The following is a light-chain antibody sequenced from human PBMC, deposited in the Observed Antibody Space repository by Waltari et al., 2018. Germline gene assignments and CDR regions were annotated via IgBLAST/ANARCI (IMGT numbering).Light chain of an antibody. Sequence: QSALTQPASLSGSPGQSITMSCTGTSSDVGTYNVVSWYQQHPGKAPKLMIYEDTRRPSGVSNRFSGSKSGTTASLTISGLQPEDEADYYCCSYGGSNTPKVFGGGTKLTVL. J-gene: IGLJ3*02. CDR3: CSYGGSNTPKV. V-gene: IGLV2-23*01. CDR1: SSDVGTYNV. CDR2: EDT.